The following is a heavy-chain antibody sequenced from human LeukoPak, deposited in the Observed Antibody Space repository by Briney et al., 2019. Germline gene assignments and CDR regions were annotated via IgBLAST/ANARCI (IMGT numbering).Heavy chain of an antibody. V-gene: IGHV1-18*01. Sequence: GASVKVSCKSSGYXFISYGIIWVRQAPGQGLEWMGWISAYNGNTKYAQKLQGRVTMTTDTSTSTAYMELRSLRSDDTAVYYCARDVRGIVGMDYFDYWGQGTLVTVSS. CDR1: GYXFISYG. CDR3: ARDVRGIVGMDYFDY. J-gene: IGHJ4*02. D-gene: IGHD3-22*01. CDR2: ISAYNGNT.